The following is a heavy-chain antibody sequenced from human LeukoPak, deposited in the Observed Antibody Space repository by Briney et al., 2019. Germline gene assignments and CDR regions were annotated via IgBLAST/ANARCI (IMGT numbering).Heavy chain of an antibody. Sequence: GGSLRLSCTASGFTFGDYAMNWFRQAPGKGLEWVGFIRSKAYGATTKYAASVKGRFTISRDDSKSIAYLQLNSLKTEDTAVYYCAREVYDSSGYETDYWGQGTLVTVSS. J-gene: IGHJ4*02. D-gene: IGHD3-22*01. CDR2: IRSKAYGATT. V-gene: IGHV3-49*03. CDR1: GFTFGDYA. CDR3: AREVYDSSGYETDY.